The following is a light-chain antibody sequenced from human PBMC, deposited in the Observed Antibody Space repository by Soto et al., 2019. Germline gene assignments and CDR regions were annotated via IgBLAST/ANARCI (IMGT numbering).Light chain of an antibody. V-gene: IGLV6-57*04. J-gene: IGLJ1*01. CDR3: QSYDYSNYYV. CDR2: EDN. Sequence: NFMLTQPPFVSESPGKTVTISCTRSSGNIASNYVQWYQQRPGSAPTTVVHEDNQRPSGVPDRFSGSIDSSSNSASLTISGLKTEDEADYYCQSYDYSNYYVFGTGTKLTVL. CDR1: SGNIASNY.